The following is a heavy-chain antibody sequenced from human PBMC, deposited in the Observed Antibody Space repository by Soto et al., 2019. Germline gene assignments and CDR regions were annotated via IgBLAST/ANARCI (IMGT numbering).Heavy chain of an antibody. J-gene: IGHJ3*02. V-gene: IGHV3-21*01. CDR2: ISSSSSYI. CDR1: GFTFSSYS. D-gene: IGHD6-25*01. CDR3: ARDTLSSAQGDDAFYI. Sequence: GGSLRLSCAASGFTFSSYSMNWVRQAPGKGLEWVSSISSSSSYIYYADSVKGRFTISRDNAKNSLYLQMNSLRAEDTAVYYCARDTLSSAQGDDAFYIWGQGTMLTVSS.